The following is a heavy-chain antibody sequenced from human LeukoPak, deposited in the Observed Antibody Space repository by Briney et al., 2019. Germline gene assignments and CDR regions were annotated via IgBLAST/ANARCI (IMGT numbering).Heavy chain of an antibody. CDR2: INAGNGNT. Sequence: GASVKVSCKASGYTFTSYAMHWVRQAPGQRLEWMGWINAGNGNTKYSQEFQGRVTITRDTSASTAYMELSSLRSEDMAVYYCAREHAGVAGRAFDIWGQGTMVTVSS. D-gene: IGHD6-19*01. J-gene: IGHJ3*02. V-gene: IGHV1-3*03. CDR1: GYTFTSYA. CDR3: AREHAGVAGRAFDI.